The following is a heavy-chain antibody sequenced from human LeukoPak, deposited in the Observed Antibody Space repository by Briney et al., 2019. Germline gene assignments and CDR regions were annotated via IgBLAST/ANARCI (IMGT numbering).Heavy chain of an antibody. J-gene: IGHJ4*02. D-gene: IGHD3-10*01. CDR2: IYYSGST. CDR1: GGSISSSSYY. Sequence: SETLSLTCTVSGGSISSSSYYWGWIRQPPGKGLEWIGSIYYSGSTYYNPSLKSRVTISVDTSKNQFSLKLSSVTAADTAVYYCARIRLLWFGESNNYFDYRGQGTLVTVSS. CDR3: ARIRLLWFGESNNYFDY. V-gene: IGHV4-39*07.